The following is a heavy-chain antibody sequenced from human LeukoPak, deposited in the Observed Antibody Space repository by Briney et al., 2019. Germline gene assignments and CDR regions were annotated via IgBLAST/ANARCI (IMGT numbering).Heavy chain of an antibody. CDR2: IYSGGST. V-gene: IGHV3-53*01. CDR3: ARAYNGYDYFDY. CDR1: GFTVSSNY. Sequence: GGSLRLSCAASGFTVSSNYMSWVRQAPGKGLEWVSVIYSGGSTYYADSVKGRFTISRDNSKNTLYLQMNSLRAEDTAVYYCARAYNGYDYFDYWGQGTLVTVSS. D-gene: IGHD5-12*01. J-gene: IGHJ4*02.